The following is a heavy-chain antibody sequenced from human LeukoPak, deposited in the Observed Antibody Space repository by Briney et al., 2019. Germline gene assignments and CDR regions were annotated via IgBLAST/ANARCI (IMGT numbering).Heavy chain of an antibody. D-gene: IGHD2-21*02. Sequence: PGGSLRLSCAASGFTLSSYAMHWVRQAPGKGLEWVAVISYDGSNKYYADSVKGRFTISRDNSKNTLYLQMNSLGAEDTAVYYCAKVPRDSDCYWGQGTLVTVSS. J-gene: IGHJ4*02. CDR3: AKVPRDSDCY. CDR1: GFTLSSYA. CDR2: ISYDGSNK. V-gene: IGHV3-30*04.